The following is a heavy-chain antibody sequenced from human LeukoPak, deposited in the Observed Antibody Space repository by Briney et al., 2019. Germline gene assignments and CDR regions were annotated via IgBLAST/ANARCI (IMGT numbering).Heavy chain of an antibody. V-gene: IGHV1-2*02. Sequence: ASVKVSCKASGYTFTGYYMHWVRQAPGQGLEWMGWINPNSGATKYAQKFQGRVTMTRDTSIGTAYMELSSLRSEDTAVYYCARGLDGNWFDPWGQGTLVTVSS. CDR2: INPNSGAT. CDR1: GYTFTGYY. CDR3: ARGLDGNWFDP. J-gene: IGHJ5*02.